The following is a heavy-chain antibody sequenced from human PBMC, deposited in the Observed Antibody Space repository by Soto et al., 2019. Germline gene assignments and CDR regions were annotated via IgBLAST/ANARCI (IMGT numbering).Heavy chain of an antibody. Sequence: PGGSLRLSCAASGFTFSNYAMSWVRQAPGKGLEWVSIISGSGGTTYHADSVKDRFTISRDNSKNTLDLQMNSLTAEDTAVYYCAKGWGFSNYYFDYWGQGALVTVSS. V-gene: IGHV3-23*01. D-gene: IGHD4-4*01. CDR1: GFTFSNYA. CDR3: AKGWGFSNYYFDY. CDR2: ISGSGGTT. J-gene: IGHJ4*02.